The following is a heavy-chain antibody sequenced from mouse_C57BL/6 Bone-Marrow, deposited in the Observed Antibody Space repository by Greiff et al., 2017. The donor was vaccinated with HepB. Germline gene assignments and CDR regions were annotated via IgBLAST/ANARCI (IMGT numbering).Heavy chain of an antibody. J-gene: IGHJ4*01. CDR2: IYPGSGST. D-gene: IGHD1-1*01. CDR1: GYTFTSYW. Sequence: VQLQQPGAELVKPGASVKMSCKASGYTFTSYWITWVKQRPGQGLEWIGDIYPGSGSTNYNEKFKSKATLTVDTSSSTAYMQLSSLTSEDSAVYYCAREEITTVVRDAMGYWGQGTSVTVSS. CDR3: AREEITTVVRDAMGY. V-gene: IGHV1-55*01.